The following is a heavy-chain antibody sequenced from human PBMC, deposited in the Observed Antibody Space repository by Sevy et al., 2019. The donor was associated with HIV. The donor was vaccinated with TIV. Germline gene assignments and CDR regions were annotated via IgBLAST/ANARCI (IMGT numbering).Heavy chain of an antibody. Sequence: GGSLRLSCAASGITLTPYWMHWVRQVPGKGLVWVSRINSDGSSTSYAESVKGRFHISRDNGKNTGYLQMKSLRVEDTAVYFCSRGLYYYDMRGHQEPGDYWGQGVLVTVSS. V-gene: IGHV3-74*01. D-gene: IGHD3-22*01. CDR3: SRGLYYYDMRGHQEPGDY. J-gene: IGHJ4*02. CDR1: GITLTPYW. CDR2: INSDGSST.